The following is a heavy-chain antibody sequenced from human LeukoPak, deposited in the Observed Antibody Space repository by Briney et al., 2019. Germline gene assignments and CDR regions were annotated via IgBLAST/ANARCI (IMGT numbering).Heavy chain of an antibody. CDR2: VNGYNGNT. CDR3: ARYLYGSGRGSDAFDI. D-gene: IGHD3-10*01. J-gene: IGHJ3*02. CDR1: GYSFTNYG. V-gene: IGHV1-18*01. Sequence: GASVKVSCKASGYSFTNYGISWVRQAPGQGLEWVGWVNGYNGNTNYAQKVQDRVTMTTDTSTSTAYMELRSLRSDDTAVYYCARYLYGSGRGSDAFDIWGQGTMVTVSS.